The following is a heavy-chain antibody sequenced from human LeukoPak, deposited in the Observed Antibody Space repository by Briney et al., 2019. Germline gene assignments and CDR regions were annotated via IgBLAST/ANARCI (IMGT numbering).Heavy chain of an antibody. CDR3: ARADYSSGLYFDY. D-gene: IGHD6-19*01. Sequence: KPSGTLSLTCAVSGGSISSSNWWSWVRQPPGKGLEWIGEIYHSGSTNYNPSLKSRVTISVDKSKNQFSLKLSSVTAADTAAYYCARADYSSGLYFDYWGQGTLVTVSS. CDR1: GGSISSSNW. J-gene: IGHJ4*02. V-gene: IGHV4-4*02. CDR2: IYHSGST.